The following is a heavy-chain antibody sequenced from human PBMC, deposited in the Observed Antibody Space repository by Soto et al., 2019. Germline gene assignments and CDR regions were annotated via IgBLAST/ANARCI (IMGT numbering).Heavy chain of an antibody. J-gene: IGHJ6*02. CDR1: GFTFSSYG. CDR3: ARDLNPWGFYGYYYYYGMDV. CDR2: IWYDGSNK. V-gene: IGHV3-33*01. D-gene: IGHD1-26*01. Sequence: QVQLVESGGGVVQPGRSLRLSCAASGFTFSSYGMHWVRQAPGKGLEWVAVIWYDGSNKYYADSVKGRFTISRDNSKHKLYLQMNSLRAEDTAVYYCARDLNPWGFYGYYYYYGMDVWGQGTTVTVSS.